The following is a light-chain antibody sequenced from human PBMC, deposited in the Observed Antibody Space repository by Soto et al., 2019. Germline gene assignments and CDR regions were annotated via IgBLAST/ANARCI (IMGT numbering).Light chain of an antibody. V-gene: IGKV3-20*01. CDR3: QQYGSSPPFT. Sequence: IVLTQSPGTLSFTPGERATLSCRASQSVSSSYLAWYQQKPGQAPRLLIYGASSRATGIPDRFSGSGSGTDFTLTISRLEPEDSAVYYCQQYGSSPPFTFGPGTRVDIK. CDR2: GAS. CDR1: QSVSSSY. J-gene: IGKJ3*01.